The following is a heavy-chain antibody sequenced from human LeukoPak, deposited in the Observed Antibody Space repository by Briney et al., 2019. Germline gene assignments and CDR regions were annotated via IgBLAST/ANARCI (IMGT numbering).Heavy chain of an antibody. J-gene: IGHJ4*02. CDR2: IYPGDSDT. Sequence: GESLRISCKGSGCSFTSYWIGWVRQMPGKGLEWMGIIYPGDSDTRYSPSFQGQVTISADKSISTAYLQWSSLKASDTAMYYCARHGTPSIAAAGDIVLDYWGQGTLVTVSS. CDR1: GCSFTSYW. V-gene: IGHV5-51*01. D-gene: IGHD6-13*01. CDR3: ARHGTPSIAAAGDIVLDY.